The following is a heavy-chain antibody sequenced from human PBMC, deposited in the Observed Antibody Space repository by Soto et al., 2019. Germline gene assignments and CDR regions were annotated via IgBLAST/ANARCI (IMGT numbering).Heavy chain of an antibody. V-gene: IGHV4-4*02. Sequence: QVQLQESGPGLVKPSGTLSLTCAVSGGSISSGIWWSWLRQPPGKGLEWIGEIYHSGSTNYNPSLKSRVTISVDKSNIQFSLKLTSVTAADTAVYFCARKSVVPAIYMDVWGQGTTVTVSS. CDR3: ARKSVVPAIYMDV. D-gene: IGHD2-2*01. CDR1: GGSISSGIW. J-gene: IGHJ6*02. CDR2: IYHSGST.